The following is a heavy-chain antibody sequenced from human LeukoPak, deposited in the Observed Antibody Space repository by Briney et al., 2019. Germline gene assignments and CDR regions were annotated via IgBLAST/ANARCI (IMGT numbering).Heavy chain of an antibody. D-gene: IGHD5-18*01. Sequence: ASVKVSSPASGFTLSHYGINWVGQAPGQGVEWMGWISAYNGNTNYAQKFQGRVTMTTDTSTSTAYMELRSLRSDDTALYYCARSAYSSGYDYWGQGTLVTVSS. CDR1: GFTLSHYG. CDR2: ISAYNGNT. CDR3: ARSAYSSGYDY. J-gene: IGHJ4*02. V-gene: IGHV1-18*01.